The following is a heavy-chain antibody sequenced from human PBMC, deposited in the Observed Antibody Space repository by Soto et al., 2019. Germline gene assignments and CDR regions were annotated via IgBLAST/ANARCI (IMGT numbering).Heavy chain of an antibody. V-gene: IGHV3-48*01. J-gene: IGHJ2*01. D-gene: IGHD6-13*01. CDR1: GFTFSSYS. CDR2: ISSSSSTI. CDR3: ARAPILGIAAADNYWYFDL. Sequence: EVQLVESGGGLVQPGGSLRLSCAASGFTFSSYSMNWVRQAPGKGLEWVSYISSSSSTIYYADSVKGRFTISRDNAKNSLYLQMNSLGAEDTAVYYCARAPILGIAAADNYWYFDLWGRGTLVTVSS.